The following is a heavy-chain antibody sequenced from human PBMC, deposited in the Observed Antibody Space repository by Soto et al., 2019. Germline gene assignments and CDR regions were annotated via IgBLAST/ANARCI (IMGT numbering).Heavy chain of an antibody. CDR3: AREYYYDSSGYSHYYGMDV. D-gene: IGHD3-22*01. J-gene: IGHJ6*02. V-gene: IGHV1-2*04. CDR2: INPNSGGT. CDR1: GYTFTGYY. Sequence: QVQLVQSGAEVKKPGASVKVSCKASGYTFTGYYMHWVRQAPGQGLEWMGWINPNSGGTNYAQKFQRWVTRTRDTSISTAYMELSRLRSDDTAVYYCAREYYYDSSGYSHYYGMDVWGQGTTVTVSS.